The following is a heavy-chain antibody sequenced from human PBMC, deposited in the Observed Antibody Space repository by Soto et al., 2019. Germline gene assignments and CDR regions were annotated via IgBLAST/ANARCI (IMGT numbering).Heavy chain of an antibody. CDR1: GLTFVDYA. Sequence: LRPSGAASGLTFVDYAMHWVPQAPGKGLEWVSGISRISGSIGYADSVKGRFTVSRDNAKNALYLQMNSLRAEDMDLYYCAKDFCSSGPRGMVVWGQGTTVTVSS. CDR3: AKDFCSSGPRGMVV. V-gene: IGHV3-9*03. J-gene: IGHJ6*02. D-gene: IGHD6-19*01. CDR2: ISRISGSI.